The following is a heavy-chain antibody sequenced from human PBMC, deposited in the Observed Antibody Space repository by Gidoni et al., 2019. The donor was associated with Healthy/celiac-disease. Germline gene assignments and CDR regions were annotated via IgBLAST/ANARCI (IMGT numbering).Heavy chain of an antibody. J-gene: IGHJ5*02. CDR2: ISSSSSTI. CDR1: GFTFSSYS. CDR3: ARGIERNWFDP. V-gene: IGHV3-48*01. Sequence: EVQLVESGGGLVQPGGSLRLSCAASGFTFSSYSMNWVRQAPGKGLEWVSYISSSSSTIYYADSVKGRFTISRDNAKNSLYLQMNSLRAEDTAVYYCARGIERNWFDPWGQGTLVTVSS.